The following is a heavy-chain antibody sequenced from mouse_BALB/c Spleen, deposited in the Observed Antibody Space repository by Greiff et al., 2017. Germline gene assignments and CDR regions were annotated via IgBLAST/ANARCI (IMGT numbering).Heavy chain of an antibody. CDR2: ISSGGGST. Sequence: EVQVVESGGGLVKPGGSLKLSCAASGFAFSSYDMSWVRQTPEKRLEWVAYISSGGGSTYYPDTVKGRFTISRDNAKNTLYLQMSSLKSEDTAMYYCARRGYGAWFAYWGQGTLVTVSA. V-gene: IGHV5-12-1*01. J-gene: IGHJ3*01. CDR1: GFAFSSYD. CDR3: ARRGYGAWFAY. D-gene: IGHD2-14*01.